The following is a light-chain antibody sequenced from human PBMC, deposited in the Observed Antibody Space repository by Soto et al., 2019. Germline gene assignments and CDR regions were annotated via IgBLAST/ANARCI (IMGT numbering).Light chain of an antibody. CDR2: DAS. CDR3: QKYDSAPKT. CDR1: QSISSW. Sequence: DIQMTQSPSTLSASVGDRVTITCRASQSISSWLAWYQQKPGKAPKLLIYDASSLQSGMPPRFSGSGSGTDFTLTISSLQPEDVATYYCQKYDSAPKTFGQGTKVDIK. V-gene: IGKV1-5*01. J-gene: IGKJ1*01.